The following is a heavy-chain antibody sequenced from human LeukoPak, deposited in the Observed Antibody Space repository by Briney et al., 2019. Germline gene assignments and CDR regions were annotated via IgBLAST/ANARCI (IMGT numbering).Heavy chain of an antibody. CDR1: GFTFSSYS. Sequence: GGSLRLSCAASGFTFSSYSMNWVRQAPGKGREWVSSISSSSSYIYYADSVKGRFTISRDNAKNSLYLQMNSLRAEDTAVYYCARDRGCYDSYLSPYFQHWGQGTLVTVSS. J-gene: IGHJ1*01. V-gene: IGHV3-21*01. CDR2: ISSSSSYI. D-gene: IGHD3-22*01. CDR3: ARDRGCYDSYLSPYFQH.